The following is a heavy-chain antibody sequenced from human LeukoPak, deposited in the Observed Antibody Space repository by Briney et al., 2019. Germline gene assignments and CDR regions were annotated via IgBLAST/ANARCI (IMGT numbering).Heavy chain of an antibody. V-gene: IGHV3-73*01. Sequence: GGSLRLSCAASGFTFSGSALHWVRQASGKGLEWVGRRSTANGHATAYAASVKGRFTISRDDSKNTAYLQMDSLKTEDTAVYYCARDRFLRSTSCADYWGQGTLVTVSS. J-gene: IGHJ4*02. CDR1: GFTFSGSA. D-gene: IGHD2-2*01. CDR3: ARDRFLRSTSCADY. CDR2: RSTANGHAT.